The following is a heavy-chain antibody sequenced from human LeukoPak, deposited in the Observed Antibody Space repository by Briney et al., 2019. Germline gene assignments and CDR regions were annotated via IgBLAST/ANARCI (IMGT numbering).Heavy chain of an antibody. CDR2: ITSSSTY. V-gene: IGHV3-21*01. Sequence: GGSLRLSCAASGFTLSTSNTHWVRQAPGKGLEWVSSITSSSTYYADSVKGRFTISRDNARNSLYLQMNSLRAEDTGVYYCARGISAVPGAYLGQGTLVTVSS. CDR1: GFTLSTSN. CDR3: ARGISAVPGAY. D-gene: IGHD6-13*01. J-gene: IGHJ4*02.